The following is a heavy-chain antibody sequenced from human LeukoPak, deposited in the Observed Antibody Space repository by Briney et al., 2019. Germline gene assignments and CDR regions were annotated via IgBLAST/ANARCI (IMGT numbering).Heavy chain of an antibody. J-gene: IGHJ4*02. V-gene: IGHV3-73*01. D-gene: IGHD3-22*01. Sequence: PGGSLRLSCAASGFTFSGSAMHWVRQASGKGLEWVGRIRSKANSYATAYAASVKGRFTISRDDSKNTAYLQMNSLKTEDTAVYYCTTFHYDSSGYRDYWGQGTLVTVSS. CDR2: IRSKANSYAT. CDR3: TTFHYDSSGYRDY. CDR1: GFTFSGSA.